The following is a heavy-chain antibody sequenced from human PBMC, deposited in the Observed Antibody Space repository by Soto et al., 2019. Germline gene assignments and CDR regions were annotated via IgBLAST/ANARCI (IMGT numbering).Heavy chain of an antibody. V-gene: IGHV3-23*01. J-gene: IGHJ4*02. Sequence: PGGSVRLSCAASGFTFSIYAMSWFRQAPGKGLEWVSAISGSGGSTYYADSVKGRFTISRDNSKNTLYLQMNSLRAEDTAVYYCAKDPADGFEYSGQGTLVTVSS. CDR3: AKDPADGFEY. CDR1: GFTFSIYA. CDR2: ISGSGGST.